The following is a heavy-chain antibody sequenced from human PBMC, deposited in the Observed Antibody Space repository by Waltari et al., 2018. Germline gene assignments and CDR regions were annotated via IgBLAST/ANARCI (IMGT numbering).Heavy chain of an antibody. CDR2: IKSTVDGGTT. Sequence: EVQLLASGGGLVTPGGSLSLPCLAPGFPFCPPWMNWTRQAPGKGLEWVGRIKSTVDGGTTDYAAPVQGRFTISRDDSKNTLYLQMSSLRTEDTAVYYCLFVDTALIIPDVFDLWGQGTLVTVSS. D-gene: IGHD5-18*01. CDR1: GFPFCPPW. J-gene: IGHJ3*01. V-gene: IGHV3-15*01. CDR3: LFVDTALIIPDVFDL.